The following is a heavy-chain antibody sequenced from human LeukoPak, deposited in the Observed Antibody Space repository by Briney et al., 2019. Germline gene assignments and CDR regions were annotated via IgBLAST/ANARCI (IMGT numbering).Heavy chain of an antibody. D-gene: IGHD3-22*01. J-gene: IGHJ3*02. V-gene: IGHV1-8*01. CDR1: GYTFTSYD. Sequence: ASVKVSCKASGYTFTSYDINWVRQATGQGLEWMGWMNPNSGNTGYAQKFQGRVTMTRNTSISTAYMELSSLRSEDTAVYYCATRRDSSGYAAFDIWGQGTMVTVSS. CDR3: ATRRDSSGYAAFDI. CDR2: MNPNSGNT.